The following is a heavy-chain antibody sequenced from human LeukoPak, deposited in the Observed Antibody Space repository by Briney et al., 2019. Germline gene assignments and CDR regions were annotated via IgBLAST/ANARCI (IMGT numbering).Heavy chain of an antibody. CDR2: ISHTGDTQ. V-gene: IGHV3-48*01. J-gene: IGHJ4*02. CDR1: GFSFSSYS. D-gene: IGHD2-15*01. CDR3: ARDRGYCTGGSCYRYFET. Sequence: PGGSLRLSCAASGFSFSSYSISWVRQALGKGLEWVSYISHTGDTQYYADSVKGRLTISRDNAKNSGYLQMNTLRAEDTAVYYCARDRGYCTGGSCYRYFETWGQGTLVTVSS.